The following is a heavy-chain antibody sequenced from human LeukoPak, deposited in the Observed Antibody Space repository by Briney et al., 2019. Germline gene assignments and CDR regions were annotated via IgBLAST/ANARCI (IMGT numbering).Heavy chain of an antibody. CDR1: GFTFSNAW. V-gene: IGHV3-23*01. CDR3: AKDPLLYYYDSSGPQIGY. CDR2: ISGSGGST. D-gene: IGHD3-22*01. J-gene: IGHJ4*02. Sequence: PGGSLRLSCAASGFTFSNAWMNWVRQAPGKGLEWVSAISGSGGSTYYADSVKGRFTISRDNSKNTLYLQMNSLRAEDTAVYYCAKDPLLYYYDSSGPQIGYWGQGTLVTVSS.